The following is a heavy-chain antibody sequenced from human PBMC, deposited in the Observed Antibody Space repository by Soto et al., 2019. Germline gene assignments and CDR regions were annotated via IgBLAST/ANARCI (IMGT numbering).Heavy chain of an antibody. CDR3: TTLRLDP. Sequence: ASVKVSFKASGYTLTAFYMNWVRQAPGQGLEWMGWVNPNTGVTKYAQKFQGRVTMTRDTSINTAYMELSGLTSDDTAVYYCTTLRLDPWGQGTLVTVSS. V-gene: IGHV1-2*02. D-gene: IGHD3-9*01. J-gene: IGHJ5*02. CDR1: GYTLTAFY. CDR2: VNPNTGVT.